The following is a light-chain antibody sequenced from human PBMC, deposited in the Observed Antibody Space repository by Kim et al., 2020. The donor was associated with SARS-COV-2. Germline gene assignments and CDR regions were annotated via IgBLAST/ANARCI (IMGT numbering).Light chain of an antibody. CDR2: AAS. CDR1: QGISSW. V-gene: IGKV1D-16*01. J-gene: IGKJ1*01. CDR3: EPYYHYHWT. Sequence: DIQRTQAPSSLSTSVGDRVTITCRASQGISSWLAWYQLKPEKDPKSLIYAASSLPTGVPSRFSGSGSGTPFTLTISSLQPEDFATYYCEPYYHYHWTFGQGTKVDIK.